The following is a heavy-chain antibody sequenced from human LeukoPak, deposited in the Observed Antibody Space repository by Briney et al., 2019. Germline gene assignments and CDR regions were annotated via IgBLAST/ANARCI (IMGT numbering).Heavy chain of an antibody. D-gene: IGHD5-12*01. CDR3: ARSLYSGYDPFNRFDP. Sequence: SVKVSCKASGGTFSSYAISWVRQAPGQGLEWMGGIIPIFGTANYAQKFQGRVTIITDESTSTAYMELSSLRSEDTAVYYCARSLYSGYDPFNRFDPWGQGTLVTVSS. CDR2: IIPIFGTA. CDR1: GGTFSSYA. J-gene: IGHJ5*02. V-gene: IGHV1-69*05.